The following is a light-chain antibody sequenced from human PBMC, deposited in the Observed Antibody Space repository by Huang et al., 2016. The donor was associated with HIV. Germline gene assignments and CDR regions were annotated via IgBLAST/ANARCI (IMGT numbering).Light chain of an antibody. CDR1: QDISNY. J-gene: IGKJ2*01. V-gene: IGKV1-33*01. Sequence: DIQMTQSPSSLSASVGDRVTITCQASQDISNYLNWYQQKPGKAPKLRIYDASNLETGVPSRFSGSGSGTDLTFTISSLQPEDIATYYCQQYDNLPPYTFGQGTKLEIK. CDR3: QQYDNLPPYT. CDR2: DAS.